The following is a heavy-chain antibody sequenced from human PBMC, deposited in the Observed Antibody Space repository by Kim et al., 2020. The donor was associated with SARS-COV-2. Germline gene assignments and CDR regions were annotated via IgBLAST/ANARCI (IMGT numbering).Heavy chain of an antibody. CDR3: AKDQAHYDILTGLDH. V-gene: IGHV3-30*18. CDR1: GFTFSTYA. J-gene: IGHJ4*02. CDR2: ISYDGSKT. D-gene: IGHD3-9*01. Sequence: GGSLRLSCATFGFTFSTYAMHWVRQAPGKGLEYVALISYDGSKTYYGDSVKGRFTISRDNSKNTLSLQMNSLRAEDTAVYYCAKDQAHYDILTGLDHWGQGPLVAVS.